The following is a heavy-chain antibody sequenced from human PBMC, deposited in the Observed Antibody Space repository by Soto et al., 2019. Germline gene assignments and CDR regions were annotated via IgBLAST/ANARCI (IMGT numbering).Heavy chain of an antibody. CDR1: GGSFSGYY. CDR3: ARTRATPASRNLDY. CDR2: INPTGGT. V-gene: IGHV4-34*01. J-gene: IGHJ4*02. Sequence: SETLSLTCAVYGGSFSGYYWSWVRQSPGKGLEWIGEINPTGGTNYNPSLKSRVTILVDTSKDQFSLQLSSVTAVDTVVYYCARTRATPASRNLDYWGQGTLVTVSP. D-gene: IGHD1-1*01.